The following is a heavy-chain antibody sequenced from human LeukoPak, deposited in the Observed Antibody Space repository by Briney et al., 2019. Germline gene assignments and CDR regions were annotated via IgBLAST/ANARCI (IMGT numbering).Heavy chain of an antibody. CDR1: GFTFSSYA. CDR3: AVRGDRVVVAATVHYYYYGMDV. CDR2: ISYDGSNK. J-gene: IGHJ6*02. Sequence: QPGGSLRLSCAASGFTFSSYAMHWVRQAPGKGLEWVAVISYDGSNKYYADSVKGRFTISRDNSKNTLYLQMNSLRAEDTAVYYCAVRGDRVVVAATVHYYYYGMDVWGQGTTVTVSS. D-gene: IGHD2-15*01. V-gene: IGHV3-30-3*01.